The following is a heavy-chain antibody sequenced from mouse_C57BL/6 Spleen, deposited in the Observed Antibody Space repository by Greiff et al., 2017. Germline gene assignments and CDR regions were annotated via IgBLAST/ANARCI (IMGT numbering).Heavy chain of an antibody. CDR1: GYTFTSYW. CDR3: ARSRTGSPYAMDY. Sequence: QVQLQQPGAELVKPGASVKLSCKASGYTFTSYWMQWVKQRPGQGLEWIGEIDPSDSYTNYNQKFKGKATLTVDTSSSTAYMQLSSLTSEDSAVDYCARSRTGSPYAMDYWGQGTSVTVSS. V-gene: IGHV1-50*01. CDR2: IDPSDSYT. D-gene: IGHD4-1*01. J-gene: IGHJ4*01.